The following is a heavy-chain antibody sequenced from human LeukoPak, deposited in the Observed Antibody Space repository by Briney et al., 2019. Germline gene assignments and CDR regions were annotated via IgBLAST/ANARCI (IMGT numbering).Heavy chain of an antibody. CDR2: TYRSGST. Sequence: SETLSLTXTVSGYSISSGYYWGWVRQPPGKGLEWIGSTYRSGSTYNNPSLKSRVTMSVDTSKNQFSLKLSSVTAADTAVYYCARHEYYDFWSGYYKSDYFDYWGQGTLVTVSS. J-gene: IGHJ4*02. V-gene: IGHV4-38-2*02. CDR3: ARHEYYDFWSGYYKSDYFDY. CDR1: GYSISSGYY. D-gene: IGHD3-3*01.